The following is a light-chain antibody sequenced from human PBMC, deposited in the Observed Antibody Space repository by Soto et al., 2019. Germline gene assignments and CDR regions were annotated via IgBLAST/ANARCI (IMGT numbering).Light chain of an antibody. Sequence: DIQMTQSPSSLAAAVGDRVTITYRASPSISTYLKWYQQKPGKAPNVLIYASSNLQSGVPSRFSGSGSGTDFTRTISSLHPEDFATYYRQQSNSTPLTFGGGNQVQIK. V-gene: IGKV1-39*01. CDR3: QQSNSTPLT. CDR1: PSISTY. J-gene: IGKJ4*01. CDR2: ASS.